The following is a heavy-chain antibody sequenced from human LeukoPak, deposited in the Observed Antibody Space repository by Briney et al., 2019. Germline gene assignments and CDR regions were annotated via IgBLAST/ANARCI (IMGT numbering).Heavy chain of an antibody. CDR2: INPNSGVT. J-gene: IGHJ6*03. V-gene: IGHV1-2*02. D-gene: IGHD5-12*01. Sequence: ASVKVSCKASGYTFSGFYIHWVRQAPGQGLEWMGWINPNSGVTNYAQKLQGRVTITRDTSIDTAYMQLSRLRSDDTAVYYCAKNRYGDYEAPFHYYMDAWGRGTTVTVSS. CDR3: AKNRYGDYEAPFHYYMDA. CDR1: GYTFSGFY.